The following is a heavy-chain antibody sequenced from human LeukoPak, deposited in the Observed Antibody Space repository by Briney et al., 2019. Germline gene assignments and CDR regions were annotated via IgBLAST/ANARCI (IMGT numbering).Heavy chain of an antibody. V-gene: IGHV4-59*01. CDR3: ARGYCANSACYNFDY. Sequence: SETLSLTCTVSGGSISNYFWNWIRQPPGKGLEWIGYIKTSGSAYCNPPLKSRVTVSVDTSKNQFSLELSSVTAADTAVYYCARGYCANSACYNFDYWGQGTLVTVSS. CDR2: IKTSGSA. J-gene: IGHJ4*02. CDR1: GGSISNYF. D-gene: IGHD2-8*01.